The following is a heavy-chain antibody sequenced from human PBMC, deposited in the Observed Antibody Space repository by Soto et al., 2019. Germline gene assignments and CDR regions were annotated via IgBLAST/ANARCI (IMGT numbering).Heavy chain of an antibody. J-gene: IGHJ3*02. CDR1: GDSVSSNSAA. Sequence: SQTLSLTCAISGDSVSSNSAAWNRIRQSPSRGLEWLGRTYYRSKWYNDYAVSVKSRITINPDTSKNQFSLQLNSVTPEDTAVYYCARDETLFFSGAFDIWGQGTMVTVSS. CDR2: TYYRSKWYN. D-gene: IGHD3-10*01. V-gene: IGHV6-1*01. CDR3: ARDETLFFSGAFDI.